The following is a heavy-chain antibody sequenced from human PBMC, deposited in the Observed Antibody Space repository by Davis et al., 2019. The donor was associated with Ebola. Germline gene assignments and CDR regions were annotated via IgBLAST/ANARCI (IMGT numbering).Heavy chain of an antibody. J-gene: IGHJ4*02. Sequence: PGGSLRLSCAASGLTISGNSMSWVRQAPGKGLEWVGRIRSANDGGTTDSAAPVKGRFAISRDDSKSTLYLQMSSLRTEDTAVYYCASAREYGYGLTWGQGTLVTVSS. D-gene: IGHD5-18*01. CDR2: IRSANDGGTT. CDR1: GLTISGNS. CDR3: ASAREYGYGLT. V-gene: IGHV3-15*05.